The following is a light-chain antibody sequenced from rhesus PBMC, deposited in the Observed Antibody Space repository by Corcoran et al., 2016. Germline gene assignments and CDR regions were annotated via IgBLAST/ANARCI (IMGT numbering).Light chain of an antibody. J-gene: IGKJ2*01. Sequence: DIQMTQSPSALSASVGDRVTISCRASQKIYSNLAWYHQKPGKAPKLLIYAASSLQTGIPSRFSGSGSGTDFTLTISSLQPEYSAGYYCQHYYDNPYSFGQGTKVEIK. CDR2: AAS. V-gene: IGKV1S12*01. CDR1: QKIYSN. CDR3: QHYYDNPYS.